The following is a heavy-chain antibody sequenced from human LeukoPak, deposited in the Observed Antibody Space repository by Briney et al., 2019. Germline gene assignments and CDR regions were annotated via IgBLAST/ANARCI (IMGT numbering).Heavy chain of an antibody. CDR3: AREGITIFGVVSVKGMDV. V-gene: IGHV1-2*02. D-gene: IGHD3-3*01. Sequence: GASVKVSCKASGYTFTDFYMHWVRQAPGQGLEWMGWINPKSGGTSYAQKFQGRVTMTRDTSISTAYMELSRLRSDDTAVYYCAREGITIFGVVSVKGMDVWGPGTTVTVSS. CDR1: GYTFTDFY. CDR2: INPKSGGT. J-gene: IGHJ6*02.